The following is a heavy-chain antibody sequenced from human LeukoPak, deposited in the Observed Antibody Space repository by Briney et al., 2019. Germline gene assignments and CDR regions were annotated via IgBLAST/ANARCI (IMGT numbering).Heavy chain of an antibody. D-gene: IGHD3-3*02. CDR3: ARHKGRRIFDY. CDR2: IYYSGST. V-gene: IGHV4-59*08. Sequence: PSETLSLTCTVSGGSISSYYWSWIRQPPGKGLEWIGYIYYSGSTNYNPSLKSRVTISVDTSKNQFSLKLSSVTAADTAVYYCARHKGRRIFDYWGQGTLVTVSS. J-gene: IGHJ4*02. CDR1: GGSISSYY.